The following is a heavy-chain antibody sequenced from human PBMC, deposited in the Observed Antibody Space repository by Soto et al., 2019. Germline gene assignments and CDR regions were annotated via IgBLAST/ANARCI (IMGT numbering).Heavy chain of an antibody. V-gene: IGHV6-1*01. CDR2: TYYRSKWYN. CDR3: ASSSIAARQYYYYYGMDV. CDR1: GDGVSSNSAA. D-gene: IGHD6-6*01. Sequence: SQTLSLTCAISGDGVSSNSAAWNWIRQSPSRGLEWLGRTYYRSKWYNDYAVSVKSRITINPDTSKNQFSLQLNSVTPEDTAVYYCASSSIAARQYYYYYGMDVWGQGTTVTVSS. J-gene: IGHJ6*02.